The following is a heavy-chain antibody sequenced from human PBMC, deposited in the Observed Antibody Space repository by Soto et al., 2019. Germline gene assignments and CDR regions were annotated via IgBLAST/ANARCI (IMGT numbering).Heavy chain of an antibody. Sequence: ASVQVSCKASGYTFTSYYMHWVRQAPGQGLVWMGIINPSGGSTSYAQKFQGRVTMTRDTSTSTVYMELSSLRSEDTAVYYCARGSAPIAVADYWGQGTLVTVSS. J-gene: IGHJ4*02. V-gene: IGHV1-46*01. CDR1: GYTFTSYY. CDR2: INPSGGST. D-gene: IGHD6-19*01. CDR3: ARGSAPIAVADY.